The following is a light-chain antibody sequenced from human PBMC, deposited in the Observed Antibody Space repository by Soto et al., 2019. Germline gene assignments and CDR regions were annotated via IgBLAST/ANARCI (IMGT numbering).Light chain of an antibody. CDR3: HQTYGTTRT. V-gene: IGKV1-39*01. CDR2: AAS. Sequence: DIQMTQSPSSLSASVVDRVTITCRASQSIGKYLNWYQQKPGEAPNLLIYAASILQSGVPSRFSGSSSGTDFTLTITSLQPEDFATYYCHQTYGTTRTFGQGTKVEIK. CDR1: QSIGKY. J-gene: IGKJ1*01.